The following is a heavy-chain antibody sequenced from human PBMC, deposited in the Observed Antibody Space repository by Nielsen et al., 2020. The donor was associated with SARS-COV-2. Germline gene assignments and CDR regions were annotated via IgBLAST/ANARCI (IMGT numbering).Heavy chain of an antibody. CDR1: GFTFSSYG. Sequence: GGSLRLSCAASGFTFSSYGMHWVRQAPGKGLEWVAVIWYDGSNKYYADSVKGRFTISRDNSKNTLYLQMNSLRAEDTAVYYCARADYSNYGAFSDLYYYGMDVWGQGTTVTVSS. V-gene: IGHV3-33*01. CDR3: ARADYSNYGAFSDLYYYGMDV. J-gene: IGHJ6*02. D-gene: IGHD4-11*01. CDR2: IWYDGSNK.